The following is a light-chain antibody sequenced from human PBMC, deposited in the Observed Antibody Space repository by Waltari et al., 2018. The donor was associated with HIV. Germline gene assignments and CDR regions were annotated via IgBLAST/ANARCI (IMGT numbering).Light chain of an antibody. Sequence: EIVLTQSPGTLSLSPGERATLSCRASQSVSSSYLAWYQQKTGQAPRLLIYGASSRATGIPDRFSCSVSGTDFTLTISRLEPEDFAVYYCQQYGSSPPYTFGQGTKLEIK. CDR2: GAS. CDR1: QSVSSSY. J-gene: IGKJ2*01. CDR3: QQYGSSPPYT. V-gene: IGKV3-20*01.